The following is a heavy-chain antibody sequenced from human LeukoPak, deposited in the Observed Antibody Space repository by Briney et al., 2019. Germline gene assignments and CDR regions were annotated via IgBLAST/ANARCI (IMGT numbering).Heavy chain of an antibody. Sequence: PGRSPRLSCAASGFTFSSYAMHWVRQAPGKGLEWVAVISYDGSNKYYADSVKGRFTISRDNSKNTLYLQMNSLRAEDTAVYYCARDQFTNGGKKDYWGQGTLVTVSS. CDR2: ISYDGSNK. CDR1: GFTFSSYA. V-gene: IGHV3-30-3*01. J-gene: IGHJ4*02. D-gene: IGHD2-2*01. CDR3: ARDQFTNGGKKDY.